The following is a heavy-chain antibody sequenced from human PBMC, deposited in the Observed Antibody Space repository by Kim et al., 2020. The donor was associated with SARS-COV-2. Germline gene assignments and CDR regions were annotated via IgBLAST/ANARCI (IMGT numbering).Heavy chain of an antibody. Sequence: GGSLRLSCAASGFTFSTYAMSWVRQAPGEGLEWVSAVGGNAGGTYYADSVKGRFTISRDTSKNTLYLQMNCLRAEDTAVYYCVKVGGYGGRRETATWYFDEWGQGTLVTVSS. V-gene: IGHV3-23*01. CDR1: GFTFSTYA. J-gene: IGHJ4*02. CDR3: VKVGGYGGRRETATWYFDE. CDR2: VGGNAGGT. D-gene: IGHD2-15*01.